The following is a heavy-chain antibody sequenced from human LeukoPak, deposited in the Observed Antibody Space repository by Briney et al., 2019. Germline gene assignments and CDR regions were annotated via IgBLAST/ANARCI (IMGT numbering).Heavy chain of an antibody. CDR1: GYTFTSYG. CDR3: AREGYCTNGVCYIDNWFDP. CDR2: ISAYNGNT. J-gene: IGHJ5*02. D-gene: IGHD2-8*01. V-gene: IGHV1-18*01. Sequence: GASVKVSCKASGYTFTSYGISWVRQAPGQGLEWMGWISAYNGNTNYAQKLQGRVTMTTDTSTSTAYMELRSLRSDDTAVYYCAREGYCTNGVCYIDNWFDPWGQGTLVTVSS.